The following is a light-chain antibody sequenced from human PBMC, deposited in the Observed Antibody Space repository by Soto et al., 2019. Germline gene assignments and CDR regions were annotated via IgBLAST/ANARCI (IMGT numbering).Light chain of an antibody. CDR1: ESVSTY. J-gene: IGKJ5*01. Sequence: ESMMTQSPATLSVSPEERDPLSCRATESVSTYLAWYQQKPGQAPRLLIYDASYRATGIPARFRGSGSGTDFTLTISSLEPEDFAIYYCQQRSNWITFGQGTRLEI. CDR3: QQRSNWIT. V-gene: IGKV3-11*01. CDR2: DAS.